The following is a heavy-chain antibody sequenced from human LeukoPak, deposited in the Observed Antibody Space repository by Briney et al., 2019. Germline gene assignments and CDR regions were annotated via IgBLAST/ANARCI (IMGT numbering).Heavy chain of an antibody. CDR3: ARDLDIVVVPAAMEDWFDP. D-gene: IGHD2-2*01. CDR1: GFTFSSYE. CDR2: ISSSGSTI. Sequence: GGSLRLSCAASGFTFSSYETNWVRQAPGEGLEWVSYISSSGSTIYYADSVKGRFTISRDNAKNSLYLQMNSLRAEDTAVYYCARDLDIVVVPAAMEDWFDPWGQGTLVTVSS. V-gene: IGHV3-48*03. J-gene: IGHJ5*02.